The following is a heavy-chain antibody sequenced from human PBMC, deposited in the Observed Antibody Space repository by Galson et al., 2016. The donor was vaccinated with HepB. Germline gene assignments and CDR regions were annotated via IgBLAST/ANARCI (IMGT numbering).Heavy chain of an antibody. V-gene: IGHV3-53*01. CDR2: MYTAGHT. CDR1: GFYISRSY. CDR3: ARAPECTGGVCYDNWLDP. D-gene: IGHD2-8*02. Sequence: SLRLSCAASGFYISRSYMAWVRQAPGKGLEWVSVMYTAGHTYYADSVRGRLTISRDNPKNILSLQMNSLRVEDTAVYYCARAPECTGGVCYDNWLDPWGQGTLVTVSS. J-gene: IGHJ5*02.